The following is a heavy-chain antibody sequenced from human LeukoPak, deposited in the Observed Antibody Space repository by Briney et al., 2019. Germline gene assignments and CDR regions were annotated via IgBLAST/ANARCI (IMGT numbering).Heavy chain of an antibody. D-gene: IGHD4-17*01. J-gene: IGHJ4*02. CDR1: GGSISSYY. CDR3: ARHYGDPSFDY. CDR2: IYYSGST. Sequence: SETLSLTCTVSGGSISSYYWSWIRKPPGKGLEWIGYIYYSGSTNYNPSLKSRVTISVDTSKNQFSLKLSSVTAADTAVYYCARHYGDPSFDYWGQGTLVTVSS. V-gene: IGHV4-59*08.